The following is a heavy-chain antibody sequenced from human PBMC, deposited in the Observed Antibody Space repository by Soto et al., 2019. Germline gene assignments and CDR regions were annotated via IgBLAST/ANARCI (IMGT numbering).Heavy chain of an antibody. Sequence: PSETLSLTCIVSGGSISSSAYYWGWIRQPPGKGLEWIGSLHYSGRTYYNPSLKSRITIFVDTSKNQFSLRLSSVTAADTVVYYCARHNGVDAPFDSWGQGTLVTVSS. CDR1: GGSISSSAYY. CDR3: ARHNGVDAPFDS. J-gene: IGHJ4*02. D-gene: IGHD3-3*01. CDR2: LHYSGRT. V-gene: IGHV4-39*01.